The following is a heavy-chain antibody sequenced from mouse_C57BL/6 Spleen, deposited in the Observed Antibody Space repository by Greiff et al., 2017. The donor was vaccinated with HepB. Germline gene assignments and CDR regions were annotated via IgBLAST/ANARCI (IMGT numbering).Heavy chain of an antibody. D-gene: IGHD2-3*01. Sequence: EVHLVESEGGLVQPGSSMKLSCTASGFTFSDYYMAWVRQVPEKGLEWVANINYDGSSTYYLDSLKSRFIISRDNAKNILYLQMSSLKSGDTATYYCAREGALYDGYFFDYWGQGTTLTVSS. J-gene: IGHJ2*01. CDR2: INYDGSST. CDR3: AREGALYDGYFFDY. CDR1: GFTFSDYY. V-gene: IGHV5-16*01.